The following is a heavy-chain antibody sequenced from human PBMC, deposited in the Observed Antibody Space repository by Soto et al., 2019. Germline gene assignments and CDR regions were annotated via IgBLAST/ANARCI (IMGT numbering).Heavy chain of an antibody. D-gene: IGHD4-17*01. V-gene: IGHV1-8*01. CDR3: ARDYGDYVSYYYYYMDV. CDR2: MNPNSGNT. J-gene: IGHJ6*03. CDR1: GYTFTSYD. Sequence: ASVKVSCKASGYTFTSYDINWVRQATGQGLEWMGWMNPNSGNTGYAQKFQGRVTMTRNTSISTAYMELSGLRSEDTAVYYCARDYGDYVSYYYYYMDVWGKGTTVTVSS.